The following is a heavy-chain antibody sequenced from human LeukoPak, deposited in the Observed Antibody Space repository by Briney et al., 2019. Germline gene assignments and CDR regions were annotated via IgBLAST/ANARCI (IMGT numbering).Heavy chain of an antibody. CDR2: IKGDGGSP. V-gene: IGHV3-74*01. CDR1: GFTFSNYW. D-gene: IGHD3-10*01. J-gene: IGHJ4*02. CDR3: ARKPDYYGADY. Sequence: GGSLRLSCAASGFTFSNYWMHWVRQAPGKGLVWVSRIKGDGGSPTYADSVKGRFTISRDNAKHTLYLQTNSLRAEDTAVYYCARKPDYYGADYWGQGTLVTVSS.